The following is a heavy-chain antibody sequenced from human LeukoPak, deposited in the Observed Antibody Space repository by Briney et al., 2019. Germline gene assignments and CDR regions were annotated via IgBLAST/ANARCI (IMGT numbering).Heavy chain of an antibody. D-gene: IGHD3-22*01. CDR3: ARVCRTDSSGYYYVPSHFDY. J-gene: IGHJ4*02. CDR1: GFTFSDYY. Sequence: PGGSLRLSCAASGFTFSDYYMSWIRQAPGKGLEWVSYISSSGSTIYYADSVKGRFTISRDNAKNSLYLQMNSLRAEDTAVYYCARVCRTDSSGYYYVPSHFDYWGQGTLVTVSS. CDR2: ISSSGSTI. V-gene: IGHV3-11*04.